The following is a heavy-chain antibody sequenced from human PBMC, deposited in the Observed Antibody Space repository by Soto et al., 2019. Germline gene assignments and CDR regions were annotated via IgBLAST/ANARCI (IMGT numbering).Heavy chain of an antibody. D-gene: IGHD3-3*01. CDR3: AKKERYYDLWSGYFPYYYYGLDV. V-gene: IGHV3-30*18. Sequence: QVQLVESGGGVVQPGRSLRLSCAASGFTFSSYGMHWFRQAPGKGLEWVAVISYDGSNKYYADSVKGRFTISRDNSKNTLYEQMNSPRAQDTAVYYCAKKERYYDLWSGYFPYYYYGLDVWGQGTKVTFSS. J-gene: IGHJ6*02. CDR1: GFTFSSYG. CDR2: ISYDGSNK.